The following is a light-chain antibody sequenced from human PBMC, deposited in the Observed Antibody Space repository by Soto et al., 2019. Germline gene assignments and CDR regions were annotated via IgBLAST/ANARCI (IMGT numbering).Light chain of an antibody. J-gene: IGKJ1*01. CDR1: QSVSSY. CDR2: EGS. CDR3: QQYQAWPRT. Sequence: DIVLTQSPATLSLSPGQTATLSCRASQSVSSYLAWYQQKAGQAPRLLIYEGSNRATGIPTRFSGSGSGTDFTLTISGLEPEDFAVYYCQQYQAWPRTFGQGTKVDI. V-gene: IGKV3-11*01.